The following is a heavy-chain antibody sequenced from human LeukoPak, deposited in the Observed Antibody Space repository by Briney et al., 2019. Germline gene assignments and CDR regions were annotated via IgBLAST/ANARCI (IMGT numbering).Heavy chain of an antibody. CDR3: ARGLTYYDILTAYYTFPYFDY. J-gene: IGHJ4*02. V-gene: IGHV4-59*11. D-gene: IGHD3-9*01. CDR1: GGSISSHY. Sequence: SETLSLTCTVSGGSISSHYWSWIRQPPGRGLEWIGYIYYSGTTNYNPSLKSRVTISADTSKNQFSLKLSSVTAADTAVYYCARGLTYYDILTAYYTFPYFDYWGQGTLVTVSS. CDR2: IYYSGTT.